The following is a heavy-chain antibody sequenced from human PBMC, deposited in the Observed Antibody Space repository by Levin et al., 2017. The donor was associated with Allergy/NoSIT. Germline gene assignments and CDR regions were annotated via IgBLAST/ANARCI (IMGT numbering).Heavy chain of an antibody. CDR3: ARDRGGDYGDYYFDS. Sequence: SETLSLTCDVSGASISSKNWWSWVRQPPGKGLEWIGEIDHSGSTNYNSSLESRATISVDKAQNQFSLKVTSVTAADTAVYYCARDRGGDYGDYYFDSWGQGTRVTVSS. V-gene: IGHV4-4*02. D-gene: IGHD4-17*01. J-gene: IGHJ4*02. CDR1: GASISSKNW. CDR2: IDHSGST.